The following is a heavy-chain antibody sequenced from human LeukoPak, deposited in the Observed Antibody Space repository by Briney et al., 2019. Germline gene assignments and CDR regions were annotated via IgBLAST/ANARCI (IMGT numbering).Heavy chain of an antibody. D-gene: IGHD3-16*01. CDR2: IYYSGST. J-gene: IGHJ4*02. Sequence: SETLSLTCTVSGGSISSSSYYWGWIRQPPGKGLEWIGSIYYSGSTYYNPSLKSRVTISVDTSENQFSLKLSSVTAADTAVYYCARRIGGTFDYWGQGTLVTVSS. V-gene: IGHV4-39*01. CDR3: ARRIGGTFDY. CDR1: GGSISSSSYY.